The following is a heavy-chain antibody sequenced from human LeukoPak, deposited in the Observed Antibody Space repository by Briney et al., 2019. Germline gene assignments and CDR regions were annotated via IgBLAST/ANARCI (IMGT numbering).Heavy chain of an antibody. CDR3: ATDPVVAAAGSDY. V-gene: IGHV1-2*02. J-gene: IGHJ4*02. D-gene: IGHD6-13*01. CDR2: INPNSGGT. Sequence: ASVKVSCKAYGYTFTGYYMHWVRQAPGQGLEWMGWINPNSGGTNYAQKFQGRVTMTRDTSISTAYMELSRLRSDDTAVYYCATDPVVAAAGSDYWGQGTLVTVS. CDR1: GYTFTGYY.